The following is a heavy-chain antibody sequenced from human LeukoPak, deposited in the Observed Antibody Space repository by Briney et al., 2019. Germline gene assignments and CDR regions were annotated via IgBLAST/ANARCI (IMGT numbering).Heavy chain of an antibody. CDR3: ARVRNLRGDY. D-gene: IGHD4-17*01. CDR1: GFTFSSYS. CDR2: ISSGSSTI. Sequence: GGSLRLSCAAPGFTFSSYSMNWVRQAPGKGLEWVSYISSGSSTIYYADSVKGRFTISRDNAENSLYLQMNSLRAEDTAVYYCARVRNLRGDYWGQGTLVTVSS. V-gene: IGHV3-48*01. J-gene: IGHJ4*02.